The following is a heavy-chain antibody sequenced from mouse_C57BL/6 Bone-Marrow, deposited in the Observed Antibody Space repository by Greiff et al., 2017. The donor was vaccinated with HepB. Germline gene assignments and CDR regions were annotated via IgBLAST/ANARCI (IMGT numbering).Heavy chain of an antibody. CDR2: ISYDGSN. CDR3: ARVPCAY. Sequence: EVQLVESGPGLVKPSQSLSLTCSVTGYSITSGYYWNWIRQFPGNKLEWMGYISYDGSNNYNPSLKNRISITRDTSKNQFFLKLNSVTTEDTATYYCARVPCAYWGQGTLVTVSA. CDR1: GYSITSGYY. V-gene: IGHV3-6*01. J-gene: IGHJ3*01.